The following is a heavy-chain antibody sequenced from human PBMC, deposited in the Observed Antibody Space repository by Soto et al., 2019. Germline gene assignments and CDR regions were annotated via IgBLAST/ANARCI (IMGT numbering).Heavy chain of an antibody. V-gene: IGHV3-21*01. CDR3: ARAPPQITMVRGVPYYFDY. D-gene: IGHD3-10*01. J-gene: IGHJ4*02. CDR1: GFTFSSYS. Sequence: PGGSLRLSCAASGFTFSSYSMNWVRQAPGKGLEWVSSISSSSYIYYADSVKGRFTISRDNAKNSLYLQMNSLRAEDTAVYYCARAPPQITMVRGVPYYFDYWGQGTLVTVSS. CDR2: ISSSSYI.